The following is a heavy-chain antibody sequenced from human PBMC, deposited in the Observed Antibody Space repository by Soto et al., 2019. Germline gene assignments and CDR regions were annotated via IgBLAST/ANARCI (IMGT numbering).Heavy chain of an antibody. CDR3: ARDVVAGYYYYGMDV. Sequence: GASVKVSCKASGYTFTSYGISWVRQAPGQGLEWMGWISAYNGNTNYAQKLQGRVTMTTDTSTSTAYMELRSLRSDDTAVYYCARDVVAGYYYYGMDVWGQGTTVTGSS. J-gene: IGHJ6*02. D-gene: IGHD2-21*01. V-gene: IGHV1-18*04. CDR1: GYTFTSYG. CDR2: ISAYNGNT.